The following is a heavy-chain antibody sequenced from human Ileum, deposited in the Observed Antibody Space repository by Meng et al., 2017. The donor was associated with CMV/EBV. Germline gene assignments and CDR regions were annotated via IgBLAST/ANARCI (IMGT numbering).Heavy chain of an antibody. CDR1: GYTFTGYY. D-gene: IGHD6-13*01. J-gene: IGHJ4*02. V-gene: IGHV1-2*02. Sequence: ASVKVSCKASGYTFTGYYMHWVRQAPGQGLEWMGWINPNSGGTNYAQKFQGRVTMTRDTSISTAYMEVSRLRSDDTAVYYCARDGTGGYSSSWYRGYYFDYWGQGTLVTVSS. CDR2: INPNSGGT. CDR3: ARDGTGGYSSSWYRGYYFDY.